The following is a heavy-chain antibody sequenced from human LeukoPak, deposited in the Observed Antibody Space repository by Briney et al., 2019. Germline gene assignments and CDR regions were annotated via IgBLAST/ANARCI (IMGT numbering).Heavy chain of an antibody. CDR1: GFTFSSQW. V-gene: IGHV3-7*01. CDR3: AREVYSSSRPADAFDI. Sequence: GGSLRLSCAASGFTFSSQWMTWVRQAPGKGLEWVANIMQDGSEKNYVDSVKGRFTISRDNARNSLYLQMSSLGAEDTAVYYCAREVYSSSRPADAFDIWGQGTVVTVSS. CDR2: IMQDGSEK. J-gene: IGHJ3*02. D-gene: IGHD6-13*01.